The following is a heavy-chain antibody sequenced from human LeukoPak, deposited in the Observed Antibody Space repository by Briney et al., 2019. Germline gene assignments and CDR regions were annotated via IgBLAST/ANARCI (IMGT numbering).Heavy chain of an antibody. CDR3: ARDRPLGGASFDY. V-gene: IGHV4-61*01. D-gene: IGHD1-26*01. J-gene: IGHJ4*02. CDR2: IYYSGST. CDR1: GGSVSSGSYY. Sequence: SETLSHTCTVSGGSVSSGSYYWSWIRQPPGKGLEWIGYIYYSGSTNYNPSLKSRVTISVDTSKNQFSLKLSSVTAADTAVYYCARDRPLGGASFDYWGQGTLVTVSS.